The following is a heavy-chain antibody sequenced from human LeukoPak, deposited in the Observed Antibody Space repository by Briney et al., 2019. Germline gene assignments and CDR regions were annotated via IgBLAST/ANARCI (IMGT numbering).Heavy chain of an antibody. CDR2: ISSSSSYI. J-gene: IGHJ5*02. V-gene: IGHV3-21*01. D-gene: IGHD6-13*01. CDR1: GFTLSSHS. Sequence: PGGSLRLSCAASGFTLSSHSMNWVRPAPGKGLEWVSSISSSSSYIYYADSVKGRFTISRDNAKNSLYLQMNSLRAEDTAVYYCARVGIAAAESNWFDPWGQGTLVTVSS. CDR3: ARVGIAAAESNWFDP.